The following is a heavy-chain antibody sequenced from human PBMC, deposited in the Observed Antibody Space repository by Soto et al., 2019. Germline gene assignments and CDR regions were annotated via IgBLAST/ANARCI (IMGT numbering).Heavy chain of an antibody. Sequence: PSETLSRACPVSGGSISSGDYYWSWIRQPPGKGLEWIGYIYYSVRTYYNPSLKSRVTISVDTSKKQFSLKLSSVTAADTAVYYCARRYYHYGMDVWGQGTTVTVSS. CDR1: GGSISSGDYY. CDR2: IYYSVRT. J-gene: IGHJ6*02. CDR3: ARRYYHYGMDV. V-gene: IGHV4-30-4*01.